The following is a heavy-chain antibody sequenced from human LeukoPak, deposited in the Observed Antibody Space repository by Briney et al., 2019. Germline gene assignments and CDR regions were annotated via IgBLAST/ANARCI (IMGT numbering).Heavy chain of an antibody. V-gene: IGHV3-11*04. D-gene: IGHD2-8*01. CDR1: GFTFSDYY. J-gene: IGHJ4*02. Sequence: GGSLRLSCAASGFTFSDYYMRWIRQAPGKGLEWVSYISNSGSAISYADSVKSRFTTSRDNAKNSLYLQMNSLRAEDTAVYYCARVRGVYASDYWGQGTLVTVSS. CDR3: ARVRGVYASDY. CDR2: ISNSGSAI.